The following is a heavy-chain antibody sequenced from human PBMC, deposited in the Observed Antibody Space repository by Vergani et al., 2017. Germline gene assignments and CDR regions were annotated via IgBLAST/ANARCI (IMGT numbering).Heavy chain of an antibody. CDR3: AKAPYDSSGYFLFGY. Sequence: EVQLVESGGGLVKPGGSLRLSCAASGFTFSSYSMSWVRQAPGKGLEWVSAISGSGGSTYYADSVKGRFTISRDNSKNTLYLQMNSLRAEDTAVYYCAKAPYDSSGYFLFGYWGQGTLVTVSS. CDR1: GFTFSSYS. D-gene: IGHD3-22*01. CDR2: ISGSGGST. V-gene: IGHV3-23*04. J-gene: IGHJ4*02.